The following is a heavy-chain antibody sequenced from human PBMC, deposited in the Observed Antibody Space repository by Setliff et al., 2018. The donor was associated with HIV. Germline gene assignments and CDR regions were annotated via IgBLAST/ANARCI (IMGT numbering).Heavy chain of an antibody. CDR3: ARRYNWDYYAFDI. Sequence: GESLKISCKGSGYIFSTYWIGWVRQMPGKGLDWMGIIFPGDSDTRYSPSFKGQVTMSVDESIDTAYLQWSNLKASDSGIYYCARRYNWDYYAFDIWGQGTRVTVS. CDR2: IFPGDSDT. V-gene: IGHV5-51*01. D-gene: IGHD1-7*01. J-gene: IGHJ3*02. CDR1: GYIFSTYW.